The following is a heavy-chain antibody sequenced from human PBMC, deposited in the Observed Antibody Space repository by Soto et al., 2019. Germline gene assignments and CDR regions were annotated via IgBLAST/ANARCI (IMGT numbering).Heavy chain of an antibody. J-gene: IGHJ4*02. CDR1: GFSFSSYW. CDR3: ARDRGPDTPDY. V-gene: IGHV3-7*01. Sequence: DVQVVESGGGLVQPGGSLRLSCVVSGFSFSSYWMTWVRQAPGQGLEWLAYMDQDGSQIYYVDSVRGRFTISRDNAKNSLYLQMNSLRGDNTAVYYCARDRGPDTPDYWGQGTLVTVSS. CDR2: MDQDGSQI.